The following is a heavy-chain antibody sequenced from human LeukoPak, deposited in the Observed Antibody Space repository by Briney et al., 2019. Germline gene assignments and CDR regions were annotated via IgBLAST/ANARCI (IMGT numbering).Heavy chain of an antibody. J-gene: IGHJ4*02. CDR1: GFTVSSNY. CDR2: IYSGGST. V-gene: IGHV3-53*01. D-gene: IGHD5-18*01. CDR3: ARAVPGYGFIFDY. Sequence: PGGSLRLSCAASGFTVSSNYMSWVRQAPGEGLEWVSVIYSGGSTYYADSVKGRFTVSRDNSKNTLYLQMSSLTAEDTAVYYCARAVPGYGFIFDYWGQGTLVTVSS.